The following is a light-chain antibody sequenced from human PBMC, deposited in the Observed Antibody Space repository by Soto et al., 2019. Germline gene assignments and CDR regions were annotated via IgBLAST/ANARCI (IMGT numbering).Light chain of an antibody. CDR3: QQRSNWPIT. CDR2: DAS. V-gene: IGKV3-11*01. Sequence: EIVLTQSPATLSLSPGERATLSCRASQSVSSYLAWYQQKPGQAPRLLIYDASNRATGIPARFSRSGSGTDFTLTISSLEPEDFAFYYCQQRSNWPITFGQGTRLEIK. CDR1: QSVSSY. J-gene: IGKJ5*01.